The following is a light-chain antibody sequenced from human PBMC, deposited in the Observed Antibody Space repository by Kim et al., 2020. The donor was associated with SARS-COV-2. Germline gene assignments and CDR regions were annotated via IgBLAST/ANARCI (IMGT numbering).Light chain of an antibody. Sequence: ASPRERATPSCGASQSVKINLGGYQQRPGQTPRLLIYGESTRGPGVPARFSGSGSGTKFTLTISSLQSEEFAVYYCQQFNNWPLYSFGQGTKLEI. CDR1: QSVKIN. CDR3: QQFNNWPLYS. J-gene: IGKJ2*03. CDR2: GES. V-gene: IGKV3-15*01.